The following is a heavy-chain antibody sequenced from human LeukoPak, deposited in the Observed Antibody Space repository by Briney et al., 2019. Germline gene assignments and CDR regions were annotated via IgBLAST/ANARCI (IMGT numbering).Heavy chain of an antibody. D-gene: IGHD3-9*01. V-gene: IGHV3-21*06. CDR1: GFTFSSYK. CDR2: IHSGGSDV. Sequence: GGSLRLSCAASGFTFSSYKMNWVRQAPRRGLEWVSSIHSGGSDVYYADSEKGRFTVSRDNAKNSLFLQMNSLRAEDTALYYCARGHYDILTGNYKWTPDYWGQGTLVTVSS. CDR3: ARGHYDILTGNYKWTPDY. J-gene: IGHJ4*02.